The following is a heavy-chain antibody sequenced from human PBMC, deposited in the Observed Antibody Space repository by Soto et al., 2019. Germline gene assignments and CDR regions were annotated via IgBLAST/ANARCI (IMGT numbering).Heavy chain of an antibody. D-gene: IGHD3-16*01. J-gene: IGHJ6*03. CDR1: GFTFSSYA. V-gene: IGHV3-23*01. CDR2: ISGSGGST. Sequence: PGESLKISCAASGFTFSSYAMSWVRQAPGKGLEWVSAISGSGGSTYYADSVKGRFTISRDNSKNTLYLQMNSLRAEDTAVYYCAKSSGGLRYYYYYMDVWGKGTTVTVSS. CDR3: AKSSGGLRYYYYYMDV.